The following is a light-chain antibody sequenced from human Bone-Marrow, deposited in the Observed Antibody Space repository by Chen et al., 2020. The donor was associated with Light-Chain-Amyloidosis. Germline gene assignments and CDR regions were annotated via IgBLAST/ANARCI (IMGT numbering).Light chain of an antibody. CDR1: TGAVTSGYY. CDR2: STD. V-gene: IGLV7-43*01. J-gene: IGLJ3*02. CDR3: LLYYAGAWV. Sequence: QTVVTQEPSLTVSQGGTVTLTCASSTGAVTSGYYPNWFQQKPGQAPRALIYSTDNKHSWTPDRFSGSLLGGKAALTLSGVLPEDEAEYYCLLYYAGAWVFGGGTKLTVL.